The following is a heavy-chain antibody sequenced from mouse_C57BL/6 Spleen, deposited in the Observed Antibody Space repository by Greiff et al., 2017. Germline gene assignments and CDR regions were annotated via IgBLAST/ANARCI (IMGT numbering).Heavy chain of an antibody. Sequence: QVQLQQPGAELVKPGASVKLSCKASGYTFTSYWMHWGKQRPGPGLEWIGMIHPNSGSTNYKGKFKSKATLTVDKSSSTAYMQLSSLTSKGSAVYCGARWNEWSLIDYWSQGTTLTISS. V-gene: IGHV1-64*01. CDR1: GYTFTSYW. CDR2: IHPNSGST. D-gene: IGHD1-1*02. J-gene: IGHJ2*01. CDR3: ARWNEWSLIDY.